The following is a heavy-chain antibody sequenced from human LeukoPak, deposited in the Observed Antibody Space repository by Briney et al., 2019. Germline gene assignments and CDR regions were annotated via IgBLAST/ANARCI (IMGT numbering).Heavy chain of an antibody. CDR2: TYFRSKWYN. CDR1: GDIVSSNSAT. D-gene: IGHD2-8*02. J-gene: IGHJ6*02. V-gene: IGHV6-1*01. CDR3: ARGLLVGHPYSCAMDV. Sequence: SQTLSLTCAISGDIVSSNSATWTWIRQSPSRGLEWLGGTYFRSKWYNDSAESVKSRISINPDTSKNQFSLQLSSVTPEDTAVYYCARGLLVGHPYSCAMDVWGQGTTVSVSS.